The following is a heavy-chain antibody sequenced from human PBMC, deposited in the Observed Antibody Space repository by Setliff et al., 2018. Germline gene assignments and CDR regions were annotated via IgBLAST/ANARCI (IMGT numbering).Heavy chain of an antibody. Sequence: GGSLRLSCAASGFTFSSYGMHWVRQAPGKGLEWVAVIWYDGSNKYYADSVKGRFTISRDNSKNTLYLQMNSLRAEGTAVYYCATLSPLSGYGTFDIWGQGTMVTVSS. CDR2: IWYDGSNK. V-gene: IGHV3-33*01. J-gene: IGHJ3*02. CDR3: ATLSPLSGYGTFDI. CDR1: GFTFSSYG. D-gene: IGHD3-3*01.